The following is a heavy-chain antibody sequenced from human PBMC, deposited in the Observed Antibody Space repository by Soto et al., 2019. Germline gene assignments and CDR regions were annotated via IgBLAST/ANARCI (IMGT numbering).Heavy chain of an antibody. V-gene: IGHV3-30-3*01. CDR2: ISYDGSNK. CDR1: GFTFSSYA. Sequence: PGGSLRLSCAASGFTFSSYAMHWVRQAPGKGLEWVAVISYDGSNKYYADSVKGRFTISRDNSKNTLYLQMNSLRAEDTAVYYCARDPTYYGDYEGILYYFDYWGQGTLVTVSS. J-gene: IGHJ4*02. D-gene: IGHD4-17*01. CDR3: ARDPTYYGDYEGILYYFDY.